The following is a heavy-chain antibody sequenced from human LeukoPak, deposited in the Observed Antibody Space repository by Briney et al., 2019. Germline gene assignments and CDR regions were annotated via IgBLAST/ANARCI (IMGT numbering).Heavy chain of an antibody. CDR3: ARDEAVAGTGDSGADY. CDR1: GYTFSSYG. J-gene: IGHJ4*02. D-gene: IGHD6-19*01. V-gene: IGHV1-18*01. CDR2: ISAYNGNT. Sequence: ASVKVACKASGYTFSSYGINWVRQAPGQGLEWMGWISAYNGNTNYAQKLQGRVTMTTDTSTSTAYMELRSLRSDDTAVYYCARDEAVAGTGDSGADYWGQGTLVTVSS.